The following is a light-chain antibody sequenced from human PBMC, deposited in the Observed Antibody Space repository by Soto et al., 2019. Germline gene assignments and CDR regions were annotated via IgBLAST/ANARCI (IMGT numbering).Light chain of an antibody. CDR3: QQANSFPAFT. Sequence: DLQMTQSPSSVSASVGDRVIVTCRASQGISNWLAWYQQKPGKAPKLLIYAASTLQTGVPSRFSGSGSGTEFTLPISNLQPEDFATYYCQQANSFPAFTFGPGTKVDVK. V-gene: IGKV1-12*01. CDR2: AAS. CDR1: QGISNW. J-gene: IGKJ3*01.